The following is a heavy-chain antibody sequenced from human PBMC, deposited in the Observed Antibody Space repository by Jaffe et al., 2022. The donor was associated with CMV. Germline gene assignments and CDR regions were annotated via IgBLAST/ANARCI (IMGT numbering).Heavy chain of an antibody. CDR2: IWSDGSNK. CDR3: ATATGNPY. CDR1: GFIFSNYG. J-gene: IGHJ4*02. D-gene: IGHD3-9*01. V-gene: IGHV3-33*01. Sequence: QVQLVESGGGVVQPGGSLRLSCTASGFIFSNYGMYWVRQPPGKGLEWVAVIWSDGSNKYYADSVKGRFTISRDNSKNTLYLQMNSLRVEDTTLYYCATATGNPYWGLGTLVTVSS.